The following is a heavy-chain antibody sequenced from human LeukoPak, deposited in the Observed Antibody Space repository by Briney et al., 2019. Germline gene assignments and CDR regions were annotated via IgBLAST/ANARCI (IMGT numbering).Heavy chain of an antibody. CDR2: VSAYADDT. Sequence: GASVKVSCKASGYTFISYGISWVRQAPGQGLEWMGWVSAYADDTNYVQKFQGGVTMTTDTSTSTAYMELRSLRSDDTAVYYCARFDYGDYDVYWGQGTLVTVSS. J-gene: IGHJ4*02. CDR1: GYTFISYG. D-gene: IGHD4-17*01. V-gene: IGHV1-18*01. CDR3: ARFDYGDYDVY.